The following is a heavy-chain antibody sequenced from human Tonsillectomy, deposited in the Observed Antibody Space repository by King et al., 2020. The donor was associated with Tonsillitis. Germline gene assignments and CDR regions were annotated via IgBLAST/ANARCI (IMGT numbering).Heavy chain of an antibody. CDR1: GGSISNYY. D-gene: IGHD3-10*01. V-gene: IGHV4-59*01. CDR2: ISYSGST. CDR3: ARSVGSGSYFDY. Sequence: VQLQESGPGLVKPSETLSLTCTVSGGSISNYYWSWIRQPPGKALEWIGYISYSGSTNYNPSLKSRVTISVATSKNQFSLKLSSVTAADTAVYYCARSVGSGSYFDYWGHGTLVTVSS. J-gene: IGHJ4*01.